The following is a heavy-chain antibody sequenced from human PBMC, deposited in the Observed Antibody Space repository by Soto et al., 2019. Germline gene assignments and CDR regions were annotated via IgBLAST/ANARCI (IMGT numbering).Heavy chain of an antibody. CDR2: IWYDGSNK. J-gene: IGHJ4*02. D-gene: IGHD2-2*01. V-gene: IGHV3-33*01. CDR1: GFPFSSYG. CDR3: ARESIVVASFDY. Sequence: PGGSLGLSCAASGFPFSSYGMHWVRQAPGKGLEWVAVIWYDGSNKYYADSVKGRFTISRDNSKNTLYLQMNSLRAEDTAVYYCARESIVVASFDYWGQGTLVTVSS.